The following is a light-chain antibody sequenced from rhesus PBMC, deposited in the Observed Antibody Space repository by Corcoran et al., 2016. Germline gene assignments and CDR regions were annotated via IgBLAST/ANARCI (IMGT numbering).Light chain of an antibody. Sequence: EIVLTQSPATLSLSPGERATLSCRASQSVSSSLAWYQQKPEQAPRLLIYGASSRATGIPDRFRGSGSGTAFTLAISSLEPEDFAVYYCQQYSDWPLTFGGVTKVEIK. V-gene: IGKV3-42*03. CDR1: QSVSSS. CDR3: QQYSDWPLT. J-gene: IGKJ4*01. CDR2: GAS.